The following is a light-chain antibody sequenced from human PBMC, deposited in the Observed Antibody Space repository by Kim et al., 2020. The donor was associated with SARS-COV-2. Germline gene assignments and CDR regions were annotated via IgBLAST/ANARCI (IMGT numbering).Light chain of an antibody. Sequence: PGESATHSCRASQRISNNYLAWYQPKPGPSPRLLIRGASSRATGIPDRVSGSGSGTEFTLTISGLEPEDFAVYYCHQYGSSYTFGQGTKLEI. CDR1: QRISNNY. V-gene: IGKV3-20*01. CDR2: GAS. J-gene: IGKJ2*01. CDR3: HQYGSSYT.